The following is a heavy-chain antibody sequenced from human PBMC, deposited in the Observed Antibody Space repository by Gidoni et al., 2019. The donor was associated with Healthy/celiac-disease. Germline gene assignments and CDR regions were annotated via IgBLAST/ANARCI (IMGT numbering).Heavy chain of an antibody. CDR1: GGSFSGYY. V-gene: IGHV4-34*01. CDR3: ARGMVTP. J-gene: IGHJ4*02. Sequence: QAQLQQWGAGLLQPYETLSITCAVDGGSFSGYYWSWIRQPPGKWLEWIGEIKHSGSNNYSPAFKSRVTMSVDTSKNQFSLKLSSGTAADTAVYYCARGMVTPWGQGTLVTVSS. D-gene: IGHD2-21*02. CDR2: IKHSGSN.